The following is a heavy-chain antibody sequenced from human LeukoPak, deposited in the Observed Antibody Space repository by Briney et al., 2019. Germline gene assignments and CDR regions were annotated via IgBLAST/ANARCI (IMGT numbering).Heavy chain of an antibody. Sequence: GASVKVSCKASGYTFTSYDINWVRQATGQGLEWMGWMNPNSGNTGYAQKFQGRVTMTRDTSISTAYMELSRLRSDDTAVYYCASNYYGSGSYYNYYYYYMDVWGKGTTVTISS. D-gene: IGHD3-10*01. CDR3: ASNYYGSGSYYNYYYYYMDV. J-gene: IGHJ6*03. CDR2: MNPNSGNT. V-gene: IGHV1-8*01. CDR1: GYTFTSYD.